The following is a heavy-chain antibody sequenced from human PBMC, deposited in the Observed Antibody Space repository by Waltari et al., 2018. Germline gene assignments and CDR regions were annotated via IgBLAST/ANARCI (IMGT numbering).Heavy chain of an antibody. D-gene: IGHD3-16*02. CDR1: GYTFTDSH. V-gene: IGHV1-2*02. CDR2: INPKSGGT. J-gene: IGHJ4*02. Sequence: QVQLVQSGAEVNKPGASVKVSCRASGYTFTDSHLHWVRQAPGQGLEWMGWINPKSGGTNYAQNFQGRVTMTRDTSISTAYLELSGLLSDDTAVYYCARVDRRRVVGPISFLCFFDYWGQGTLVTVSS. CDR3: ARVDRRRVVGPISFLCFFDY.